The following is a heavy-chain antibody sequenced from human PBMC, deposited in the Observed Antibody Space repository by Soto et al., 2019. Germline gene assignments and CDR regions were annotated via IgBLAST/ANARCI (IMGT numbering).Heavy chain of an antibody. CDR1: GYTFTSYD. CDR3: ARVGITGTTYYFDY. V-gene: IGHV1-8*01. D-gene: IGHD1-7*01. Sequence: QVQLVQSGAEVKKPGASVKVSCKASGYTFTSYDINWVRQATGQGLEWMGWMNPNSGNTGYAQKFQGRVTMTSNTSISTAYMELSSLRSEDAAVYYCARVGITGTTYYFDYWGQGTLVTVSS. CDR2: MNPNSGNT. J-gene: IGHJ4*02.